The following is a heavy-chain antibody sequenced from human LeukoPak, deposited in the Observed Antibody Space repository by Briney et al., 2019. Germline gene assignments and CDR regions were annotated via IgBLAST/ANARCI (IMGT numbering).Heavy chain of an antibody. Sequence: GESLKISCKGSGYSFTSYWIGWVRQMPGKGLEWMGIIYPGDSDTRYRPSFQGQVTISADKSISTAYLQWSSLKASDTAMYYCARLGSCRGGSCTAFDIWGQGTVVTVSS. D-gene: IGHD2-15*01. CDR3: ARLGSCRGGSCTAFDI. CDR2: IYPGDSDT. V-gene: IGHV5-51*01. CDR1: GYSFTSYW. J-gene: IGHJ3*02.